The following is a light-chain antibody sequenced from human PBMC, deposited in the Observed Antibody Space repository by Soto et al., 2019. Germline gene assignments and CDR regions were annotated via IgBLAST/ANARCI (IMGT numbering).Light chain of an antibody. CDR1: QSVRTK. CDR2: GAS. J-gene: IGKJ5*01. V-gene: IGKV3-15*01. CDR3: QQYDTWPSIT. Sequence: EIVLTQSPATLALSPCERATLSSSASQSVRTKLAWYQQKAGQAPRLLIYGASTRATGVSDRFSGSGSGTEYTLTISSLQSEDFAVYYCQQYDTWPSITFGQGTRLEIK.